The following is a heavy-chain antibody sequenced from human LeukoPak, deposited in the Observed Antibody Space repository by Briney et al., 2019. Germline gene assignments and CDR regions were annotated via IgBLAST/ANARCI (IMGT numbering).Heavy chain of an antibody. V-gene: IGHV4-4*07. CDR2: IYTSGST. D-gene: IGHD5-18*01. Sequence: ETLSLTCTVSGGSISTYYCSWIRQPAGKGLEWIGRIYTSGSTSYNSSLKSRVTMSVDTSKNQFSLKLSSVTAADTAVYYCARDVGGYNYGYSLDYWGQGTLVSVSS. J-gene: IGHJ4*02. CDR3: ARDVGGYNYGYSLDY. CDR1: GGSISTYY.